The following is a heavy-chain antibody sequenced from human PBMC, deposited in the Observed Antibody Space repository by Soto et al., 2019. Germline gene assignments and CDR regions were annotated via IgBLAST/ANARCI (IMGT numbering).Heavy chain of an antibody. CDR3: ACFWSGYFDY. D-gene: IGHD3-3*01. V-gene: IGHV3-7*01. CDR1: GLTFSSHW. Sequence: GESLKISCAASGLTFSSHWMSWVRQAPGKGLEWVANIKQDGSGTFYVDSVKGRFTISRDNAKNSLYLQMNSLRAEDTAVYYCACFWSGYFDYWGQGTLVTVSS. J-gene: IGHJ4*02. CDR2: IKQDGSGT.